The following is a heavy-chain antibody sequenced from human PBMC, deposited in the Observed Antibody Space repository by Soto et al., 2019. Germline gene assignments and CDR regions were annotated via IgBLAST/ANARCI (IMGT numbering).Heavy chain of an antibody. D-gene: IGHD1-26*01. J-gene: IGHJ6*02. CDR3: ARPTRLGGLYYYGMDV. V-gene: IGHV5-10-1*01. CDR1: GYSFTSYG. CDR2: IDPSDSYT. Sequence: GESLKISCKGSGYSFTSYGISWVRQMPGKGLEWMGRIDPSDSYTNYSPSFQGHVTISADKSISTAYLQWSSLKASDTAMYYCARPTRLGGLYYYGMDVWGQGTTVTVSS.